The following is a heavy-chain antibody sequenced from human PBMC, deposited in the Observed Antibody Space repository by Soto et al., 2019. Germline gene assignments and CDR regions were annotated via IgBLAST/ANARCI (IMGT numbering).Heavy chain of an antibody. CDR1: GFTFSGSA. J-gene: IGHJ6*02. Sequence: QAGGSLRLSCAASGFTFSGSAMHWVRQASGKGLEWVGRIRSKANSYATAYAASVKGRFTISRDDSKNTAYLQMNSLKTEDTAVYYCTRQGSLVRGVINHPYYYYGMDVWGQGTTVTVSS. CDR3: TRQGSLVRGVINHPYYYYGMDV. D-gene: IGHD3-10*01. CDR2: IRSKANSYAT. V-gene: IGHV3-73*01.